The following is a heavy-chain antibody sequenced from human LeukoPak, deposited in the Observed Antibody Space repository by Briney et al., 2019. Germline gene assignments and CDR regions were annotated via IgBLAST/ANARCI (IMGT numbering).Heavy chain of an antibody. D-gene: IGHD6-13*01. CDR3: ARDGDENSRSWSWFDP. CDR1: GNTFTNYY. J-gene: IGHJ5*02. Sequence: ASVKVSCKASGNTFTNYYMHWVRQAPGQGLEWMGIINPSAGTTTYAQKFQGRVTMTRDTSTSTVYMELSSLRSEDTAVYYCARDGDENSRSWSWFDPWGQGTLVTVSS. V-gene: IGHV1-46*01. CDR2: INPSAGTT.